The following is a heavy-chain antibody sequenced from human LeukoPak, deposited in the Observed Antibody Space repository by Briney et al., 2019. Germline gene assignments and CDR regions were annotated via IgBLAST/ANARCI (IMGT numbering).Heavy chain of an antibody. CDR1: GCTFTSYA. D-gene: IGHD3-22*01. J-gene: IGHJ3*02. CDR3: AVTVPYYLFDAFDI. V-gene: IGHV7-4-1*02. Sequence: ASVTVSCKASGCTFTSYAMNWVRQAPGKGLEWMGWINTNTGNPTYAQGFTGRFVFSLDTSVSTAYLQISSLKAEDTAVYYCAVTVPYYLFDAFDIWGQGTMVTVSS. CDR2: INTNTGNP.